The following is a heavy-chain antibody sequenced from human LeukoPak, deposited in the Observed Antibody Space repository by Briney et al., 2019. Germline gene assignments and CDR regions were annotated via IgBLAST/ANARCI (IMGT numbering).Heavy chain of an antibody. J-gene: IGHJ6*02. Sequence: SQTLSLTCTVSGGSISSGDSYWSWIRQPPGKGLEWIGYIYDSGSTNYNPSLKSRVTISVDTSKNQYSLKLSSVTAADTAVYYCARVGRTNYYYYGMDVWGQGTTVTVSS. CDR1: GGSISSGDSY. V-gene: IGHV4-30-4*01. D-gene: IGHD2-2*01. CDR2: IYDSGST. CDR3: ARVGRTNYYYYGMDV.